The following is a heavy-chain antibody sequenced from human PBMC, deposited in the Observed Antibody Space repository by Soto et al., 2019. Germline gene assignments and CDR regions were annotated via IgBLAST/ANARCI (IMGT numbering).Heavy chain of an antibody. CDR3: AGQHQWLDS. V-gene: IGHV6-1*01. D-gene: IGHD6-19*01. CDR1: GDSVSSNSAA. Sequence: QVQLQQSGPGLVKPSQTLSLTCAISGDSVSSNSAAWNWIRQSPSRGLEWLGRTYYRSKWHNDYAVSVKSRIIIKPDTAKNQFSLQMTSVTPEDTAVYYCAGQHQWLDSWGQGTLVTVSS. J-gene: IGHJ4*02. CDR2: TYYRSKWHN.